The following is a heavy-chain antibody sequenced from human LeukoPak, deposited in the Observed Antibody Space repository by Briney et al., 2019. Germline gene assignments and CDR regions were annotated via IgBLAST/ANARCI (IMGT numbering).Heavy chain of an antibody. J-gene: IGHJ4*02. D-gene: IGHD6-19*01. V-gene: IGHV1-2*02. Sequence: ASVKVSCKASGYTFTGYYMHWVRQAPGQGLEWMGWINPNSGGTNYAQKFQGRVTMTRDTSISTAYMELSRLRSDDMAVYYCVRLKGYSSGWVDNWGQGTLVIVSS. CDR3: VRLKGYSSGWVDN. CDR2: INPNSGGT. CDR1: GYTFTGYY.